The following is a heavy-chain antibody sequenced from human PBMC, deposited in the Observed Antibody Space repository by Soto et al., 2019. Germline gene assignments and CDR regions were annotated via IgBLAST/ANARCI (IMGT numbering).Heavy chain of an antibody. CDR3: ARGRGYSYGLDP. CDR1: GDSISSNNHY. CDR2: ISYSGTT. J-gene: IGHJ5*02. V-gene: IGHV4-30-4*01. Sequence: PSXTLSLTCTVSGDSISSNNHYWGWIRQPPGEGLEWIGFISYSGTTSYSPSLKSRVAISLDTSKNQFSLSLSSVTAADTAVYYCARGRGYSYGLDPWGQGTLVTVSS. D-gene: IGHD5-18*01.